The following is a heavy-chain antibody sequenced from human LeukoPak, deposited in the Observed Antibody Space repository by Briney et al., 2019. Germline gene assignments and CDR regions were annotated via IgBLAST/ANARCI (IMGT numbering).Heavy chain of an antibody. CDR1: GFTVSSNY. Sequence: GGSLRLSCAASGFTVSSNYMSWVRQAPGKGLEWVSVIYSGGSTYYADSVKGRFTISRDNSKNTLYLQMNSLRAEDTAVYYCARDYYDSSGPSWFDPWGQGTLVTVSS. V-gene: IGHV3-66*01. CDR2: IYSGGST. D-gene: IGHD3-22*01. J-gene: IGHJ5*02. CDR3: ARDYYDSSGPSWFDP.